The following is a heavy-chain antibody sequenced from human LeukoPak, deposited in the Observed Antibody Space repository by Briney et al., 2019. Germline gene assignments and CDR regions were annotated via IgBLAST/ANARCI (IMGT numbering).Heavy chain of an antibody. Sequence: SETLSLTCTVSGGSISSYYWSWIRQPPGKGLEWIGYIYYSGSTNYNPSLKSRVTISVDTSKNQFSLKLSSVTAADTAVYYCAREFSSSSRYYFDYWGQGTLVTVSS. CDR2: IYYSGST. J-gene: IGHJ4*02. V-gene: IGHV4-59*01. D-gene: IGHD6-13*01. CDR3: AREFSSSSRYYFDY. CDR1: GGSISSYY.